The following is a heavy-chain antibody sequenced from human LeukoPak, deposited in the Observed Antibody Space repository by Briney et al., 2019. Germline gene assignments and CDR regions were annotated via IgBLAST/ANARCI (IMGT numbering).Heavy chain of an antibody. CDR2: ISGDGSVT. CDR3: ASRPELGIEIY. J-gene: IGHJ4*02. CDR1: GFTLRNYW. D-gene: IGHD7-27*01. V-gene: IGHV3-74*01. Sequence: QPGGSLRLSCTASGFTLRNYWMHWVRQVPGKRLVWVSRISGDGSVTNYADSVQGRFTISRDNAKNILYLQMNSLRAEDTAVYYCASRPELGIEIYWGQRTLVTVSS.